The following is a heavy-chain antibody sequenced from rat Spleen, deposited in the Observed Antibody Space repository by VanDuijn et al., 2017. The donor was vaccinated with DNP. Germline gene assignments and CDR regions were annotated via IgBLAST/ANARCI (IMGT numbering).Heavy chain of an antibody. Sequence: EVQLQESGPGLVEPSQSLSLTCSVTGYSITSCCRWTWIRKFPGHKLEWMGYINSAGSIEYNPSLKGRISITSDTSKNQFFLQVNSVTTDDTAIYFCTRDWGSGSHHFDYWGQGVLVTVSS. J-gene: IGHJ2*01. V-gene: IGHV3-3*01. CDR1: GYSITSCCR. D-gene: IGHD4-6*01. CDR2: INSAGSI. CDR3: TRDWGSGSHHFDY.